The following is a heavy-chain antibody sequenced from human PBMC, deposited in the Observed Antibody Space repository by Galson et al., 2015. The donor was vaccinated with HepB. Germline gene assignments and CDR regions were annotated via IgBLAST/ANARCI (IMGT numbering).Heavy chain of an antibody. CDR1: GYTFSSYS. J-gene: IGHJ5*02. D-gene: IGHD2-15*01. Sequence: SVKVSCKASGYTFSSYSITWVRQAPGQGLEWVGWISPHNRYTNYAQNFQGRVTMTTDTSTDTAYMELRSLRSDDTAIYYCARGAVVVAVGATENNWFDPWGRGTLVTVSS. CDR2: ISPHNRYT. V-gene: IGHV1-18*01. CDR3: ARGAVVVAVGATENNWFDP.